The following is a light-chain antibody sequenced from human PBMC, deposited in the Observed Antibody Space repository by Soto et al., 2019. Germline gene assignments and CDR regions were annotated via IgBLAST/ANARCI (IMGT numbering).Light chain of an antibody. CDR3: QHFGTTPWT. CDR1: QSFSSNS. CDR2: GSS. J-gene: IGKJ1*01. V-gene: IGKV3-20*01. Sequence: DIVLTQSPGTLSVSPGEKATLSCRASQSFSSNSLAWYRQKPGQAPRLLIYGSSSRATGVPDRFSGSGSGTDFTLTINRLEPEDFAVYYCQHFGTTPWTFGQGTKVEFK.